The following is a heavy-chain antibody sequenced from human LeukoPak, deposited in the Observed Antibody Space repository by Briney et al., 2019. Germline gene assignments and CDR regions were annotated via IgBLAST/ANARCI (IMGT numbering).Heavy chain of an antibody. V-gene: IGHV3-48*02. CDR2: ISNSGSVT. D-gene: IGHD2-2*02. CDR1: GFIFSDTP. Sequence: GGSLRLSCAASGFIFSDTPMSWVRQAPGKGLEWLSYISNSGSVTQYADSIRGRFTISRDNAKNSLYLQMNSLRDDDTAVYYCARDPQHTRFHPWGQGTLVTVSS. CDR3: ARDPQHTRFHP. J-gene: IGHJ5*02.